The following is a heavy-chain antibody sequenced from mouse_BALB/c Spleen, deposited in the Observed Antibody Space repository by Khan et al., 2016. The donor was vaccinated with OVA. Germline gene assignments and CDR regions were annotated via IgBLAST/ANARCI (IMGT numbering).Heavy chain of an antibody. CDR2: INTYTGEP. CDR1: GHTFTKFG. CDR3: ARPPYFSYVLDN. Sequence: QIQLVQSGPEVKKPGETVKISCKVSGHTFTKFGMNWVKQAPGKGLKGRGWINTYTGEPTYADDFNGRFAFSLETSASTAYLQINNLKNEDTATYCCARPPYFSYVLDNWGPGTSVTVSS. D-gene: IGHD2-10*01. V-gene: IGHV9-3-1*01. J-gene: IGHJ4*01.